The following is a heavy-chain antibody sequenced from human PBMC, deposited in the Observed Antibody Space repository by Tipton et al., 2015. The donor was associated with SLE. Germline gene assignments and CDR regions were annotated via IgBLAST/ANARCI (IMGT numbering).Heavy chain of an antibody. CDR2: LYYSGST. D-gene: IGHD1-26*01. J-gene: IGHJ5*02. Sequence: TLSLTCTVSGGSISTYYWNWIRQPPGKGLEWIGFLYYSGSTNYNPSLKRRVTMTIDTSKNQFSLELRSVTAADTAVYYCARHIDCINHGCYSPWFDPWGQGTLVTVSS. CDR1: GGSISTYY. CDR3: ARHIDCINHGCYSPWFDP. V-gene: IGHV4-59*03.